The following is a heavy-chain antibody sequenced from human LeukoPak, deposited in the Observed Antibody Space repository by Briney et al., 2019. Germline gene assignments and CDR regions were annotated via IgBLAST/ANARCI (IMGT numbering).Heavy chain of an antibody. CDR1: GGSISSYY. D-gene: IGHD5-18*01. CDR2: IHYSGST. CDR3: ARGGDSYAPGDFDY. J-gene: IGHJ4*02. Sequence: SEILSLTCTVSGGSISSYYWSWIRQPPGKGLEWIGYIHYSGSTNYNPSLKSRVTISVDTSKNQFSLILSSVTAADTAVYYCARGGDSYAPGDFDYWGQGTLVTVSS. V-gene: IGHV4-59*01.